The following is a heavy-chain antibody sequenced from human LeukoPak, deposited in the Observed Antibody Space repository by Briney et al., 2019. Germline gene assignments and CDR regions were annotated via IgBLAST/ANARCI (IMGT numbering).Heavy chain of an antibody. J-gene: IGHJ6*02. V-gene: IGHV4-59*08. D-gene: IGHD3-10*01. CDR3: ARLGRITMIGGASDYYHSMDV. CDR2: IYYIVIT. CDR1: DCSISSSY. Sequence: SETLSLTCTVPDCSISSSYWRWIRQPPGKGLEWFEYIYYIVITNYNPSRKSRVTMSVDTSKNQFSLKLTSLTAADTAVYYCARLGRITMIGGASDYYHSMDVWGQGTTVTVSS.